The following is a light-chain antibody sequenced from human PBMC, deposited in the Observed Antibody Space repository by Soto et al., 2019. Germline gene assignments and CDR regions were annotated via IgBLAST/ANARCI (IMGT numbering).Light chain of an antibody. CDR3: SSYTTSTTYV. CDR2: EVS. J-gene: IGLJ1*01. CDR1: SSDIGGFNY. V-gene: IGLV2-14*01. Sequence: QSALTQPASVSGSPGQSITISCTGTSSDIGGFNYVSWYQQHPGKAPKLMIYEVSNRPSGVSNRFPGSKYGNTACLNISGLQAEDEADYYCSSYTTSTTYVFASGTKVTVL.